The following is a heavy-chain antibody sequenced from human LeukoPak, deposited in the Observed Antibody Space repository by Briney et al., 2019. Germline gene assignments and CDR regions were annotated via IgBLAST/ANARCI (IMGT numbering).Heavy chain of an antibody. CDR2: TKEDGSGS. Sequence: GGSLRLSCAASGFSFSYYWMSWVRQAPGKGLEWVANTKEDGSGSSYMDSVKGRFTISRDNAKNSLYLQMNSLRAEDTAVYYCAKGGVVGTRYYFDSWGQGTLVTVSS. D-gene: IGHD2-15*01. J-gene: IGHJ4*02. CDR3: AKGGVVGTRYYFDS. V-gene: IGHV3-7*01. CDR1: GFSFSYYW.